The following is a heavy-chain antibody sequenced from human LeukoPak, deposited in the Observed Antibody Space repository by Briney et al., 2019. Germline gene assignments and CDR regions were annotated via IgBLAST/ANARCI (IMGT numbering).Heavy chain of an antibody. J-gene: IGHJ4*02. CDR2: IYSSGST. Sequence: SETLSLTCTVSGGSISSYYWTWIRQPAGKGLEYIGRIYSSGSTNYHPSLKSRVTMSVDTSKNQFSLKLNSVTAADTAVYYCGRETGGLYYFDYWGQGALVTVSS. D-gene: IGHD7-27*01. CDR1: GGSISSYY. V-gene: IGHV4-4*07. CDR3: GRETGGLYYFDY.